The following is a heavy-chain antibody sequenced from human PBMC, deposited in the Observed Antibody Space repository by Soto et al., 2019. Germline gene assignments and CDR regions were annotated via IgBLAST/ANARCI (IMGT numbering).Heavy chain of an antibody. Sequence: PGGSLRLSCAASGFTFSSYGMHWFRQAPGKGLEWVAVIWYDGSNKYYADSVKGRFTISRDNSKNTLYLQMNSLRAEDTAVYYCASNPRTGILAGLDYYYYMDVWGKGTTVTVSS. V-gene: IGHV3-33*01. J-gene: IGHJ6*03. CDR2: IWYDGSNK. CDR3: ASNPRTGILAGLDYYYYMDV. D-gene: IGHD3-10*01. CDR1: GFTFSSYG.